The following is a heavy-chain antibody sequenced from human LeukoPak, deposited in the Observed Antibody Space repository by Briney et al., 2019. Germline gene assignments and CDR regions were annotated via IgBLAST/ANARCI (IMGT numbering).Heavy chain of an antibody. CDR2: ISAYNGNT. D-gene: IGHD2-8*01. CDR1: GYTFTSYG. J-gene: IGHJ5*02. Sequence: ASVKVSCKASGYTFTSYGISWVRQAPGQGLEWMGWISAYNGNTNYAQKLQGRVTMTTDTSTSTAYMELRSLRSDDTAVYYCARDSSIVLMVYAKPMYNWFDPWGQGTLVTVSS. CDR3: ARDSSIVLMVYAKPMYNWFDP. V-gene: IGHV1-18*01.